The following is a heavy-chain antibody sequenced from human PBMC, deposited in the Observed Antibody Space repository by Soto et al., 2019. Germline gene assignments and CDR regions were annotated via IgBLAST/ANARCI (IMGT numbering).Heavy chain of an antibody. V-gene: IGHV1-18*04. Sequence: ASVKVSCKASGYTFTSYTFSWVRQAPGQGLEWMGWISAYNGNTNYAQKFQGRVAMTTDTSTSTAYMELRTLRSDDTAVYYCEREDLAEYLKHWGQGTMVTVYS. CDR2: ISAYNGNT. CDR3: EREDLAEYLKH. CDR1: GYTFTSYT. J-gene: IGHJ1*01.